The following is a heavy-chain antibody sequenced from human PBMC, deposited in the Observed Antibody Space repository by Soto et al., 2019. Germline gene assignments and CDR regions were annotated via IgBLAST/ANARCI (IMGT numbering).Heavy chain of an antibody. D-gene: IGHD2-2*01. J-gene: IGHJ4*02. Sequence: EVQLVETGGGLIQPGGSLRLSCAASGFTVSGNYMSWVRQAQGKGLQWVSVIYNGGGTYYADSVKGRFTISTDNPKNTLYLQMNTLRSEDTAVYYCASTRISSYDYWGQGTLVTVSS. CDR1: GFTVSGNY. CDR3: ASTRISSYDY. V-gene: IGHV3-53*02. CDR2: IYNGGGT.